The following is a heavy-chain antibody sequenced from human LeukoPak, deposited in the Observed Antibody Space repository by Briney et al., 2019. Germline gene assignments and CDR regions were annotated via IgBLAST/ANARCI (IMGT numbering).Heavy chain of an antibody. D-gene: IGHD6-13*01. CDR2: ISSSSSYI. CDR1: GFTFSSYS. CDR3: ARDMSIAAAGTHRGDY. J-gene: IGHJ4*02. V-gene: IGHV3-21*01. Sequence: GGSLRLSCAASGFTFSSYSMNWVRQAPGKGLEWVSSISSSSSYIYYADSVKGRFTISRDNAKNSLYLKMNSLRAEDTAVYYCARDMSIAAAGTHRGDYWGQGTLVTVSS.